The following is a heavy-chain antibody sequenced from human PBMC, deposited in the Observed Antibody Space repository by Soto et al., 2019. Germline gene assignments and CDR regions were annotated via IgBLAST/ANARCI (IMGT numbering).Heavy chain of an antibody. CDR2: IYYSGST. CDR3: ARHSSPTARNYHYMDV. CDR1: GGSISSYY. Sequence: SETLSLTCTVSGGSISSYYWSWIRQPPGKGLEWIGYIYYSGSTNYNPSLKSRVTISVDTSKNQFSLKLSSVTAADTAVYYCARHSSPTARNYHYMDVWGKGTTVTVSS. V-gene: IGHV4-59*08. J-gene: IGHJ6*03.